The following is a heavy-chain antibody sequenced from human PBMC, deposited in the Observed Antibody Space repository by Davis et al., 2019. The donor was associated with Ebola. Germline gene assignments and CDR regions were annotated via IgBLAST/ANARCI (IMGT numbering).Heavy chain of an antibody. V-gene: IGHV3-23*01. CDR1: GFTFSSYA. CDR3: ARVRWTSGYYFDY. Sequence: GGSLRLSCAASGFTFSSYAMSWVRQAPGKGLEWVSVISGSGGSTYYADSVKGRFTISRDNSKNTLYLQMNSLRAEDTAVYYCARVRWTSGYYFDYWGQGTLVTVSS. CDR2: ISGSGGST. J-gene: IGHJ4*02. D-gene: IGHD3-22*01.